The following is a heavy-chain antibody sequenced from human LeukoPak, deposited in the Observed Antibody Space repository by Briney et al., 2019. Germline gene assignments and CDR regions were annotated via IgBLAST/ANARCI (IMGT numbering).Heavy chain of an antibody. Sequence: GGSLRLSCVASGFTFSTYTFHWVRQAPGKGLEWLAVISYDGSSKFYADSVKGRFTISRDNSKNTLYLQMNSLRAEDTAVYYCAKGTRTTSGTSFDYWGQGSLVSVSS. D-gene: IGHD1-1*01. J-gene: IGHJ4*02. V-gene: IGHV3-30*04. CDR3: AKGTRTTSGTSFDY. CDR1: GFTFSTYT. CDR2: ISYDGSSK.